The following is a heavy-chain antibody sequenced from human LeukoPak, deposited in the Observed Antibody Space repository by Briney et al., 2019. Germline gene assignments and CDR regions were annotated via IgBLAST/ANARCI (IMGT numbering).Heavy chain of an antibody. CDR3: AKQSAGTHGYFDY. Sequence: GGSLRLSCAASGFTFDDYAMDWVRQAPGKGLEWVSGISWNSGSIDYADSVKGRFTISRDNAKNSLYLQMNSLRTEDTALYYCAKQSAGTHGYFDYWGQGTLVTASS. V-gene: IGHV3-9*01. CDR1: GFTFDDYA. CDR2: ISWNSGSI. D-gene: IGHD3-3*01. J-gene: IGHJ4*02.